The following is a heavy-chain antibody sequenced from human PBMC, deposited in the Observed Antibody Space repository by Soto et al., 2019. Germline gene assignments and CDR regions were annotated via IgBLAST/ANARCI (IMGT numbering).Heavy chain of an antibody. V-gene: IGHV1-69*13. D-gene: IGHD6-19*01. CDR2: IIPIFGTA. CDR3: ARDPSKYSSGWSPDYYYGMDV. Sequence: SVKVSCKASGGTFSSYAISWVRQAPGQGLEWMGGIIPIFGTANYAQKFQGRVTITADESTSTVYMELSSLRSEDTAVYYCARDPSKYSSGWSPDYYYGMDVWGQGTTVTVSS. CDR1: GGTFSSYA. J-gene: IGHJ6*02.